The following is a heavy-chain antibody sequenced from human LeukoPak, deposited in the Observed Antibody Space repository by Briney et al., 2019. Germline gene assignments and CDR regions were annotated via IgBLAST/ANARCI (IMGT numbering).Heavy chain of an antibody. CDR3: ARFVLIAAAGDLALDV. D-gene: IGHD6-13*01. J-gene: IGHJ6*04. CDR1: GGSFSGYY. V-gene: IGHV4-34*01. CDR2: INHSGST. Sequence: SDTLSLTCAVYGGSFSGYYWSWIRQPPGKGLEWIGEINHSGSTNYNPSLKSRVTISVDTSKNQFSLKLSSVTAADTAVYYCARFVLIAAAGDLALDVWGKGTTVTVSS.